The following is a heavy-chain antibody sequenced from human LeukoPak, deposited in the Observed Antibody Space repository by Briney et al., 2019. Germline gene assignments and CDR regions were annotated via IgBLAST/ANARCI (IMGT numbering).Heavy chain of an antibody. V-gene: IGHV4-4*07. CDR3: ARGGADFWSGYSHLNWFDP. D-gene: IGHD3-3*01. Sequence: SETLSLTCTVSGGSISSHYWSWIRQPAGKGLEWIGRIYTSGSTNYNPSLKSRVTMSVDTSKNQFSLKLSSVTAADTAVYYCARGGADFWSGYSHLNWFDPWGQGTLVTVSS. CDR1: GGSISSHY. CDR2: IYTSGST. J-gene: IGHJ5*02.